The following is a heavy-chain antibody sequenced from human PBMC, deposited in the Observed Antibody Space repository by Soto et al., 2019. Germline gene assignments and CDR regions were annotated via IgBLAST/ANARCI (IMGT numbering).Heavy chain of an antibody. CDR3: SHVLGYCVGGTCYHSVNYMDD. CDR2: IYWDDDK. J-gene: IGHJ6*03. Sequence: QITLKESGPTLVKPTQTLTLTCTFSGFSLSTTAVSVGWIRQPPGKALEWLALIYWDDDKRYSPSLKNRLTITKDTSKNQAVLTMTNMDPVDTATYFCSHVLGYCVGGTCYHSVNYMDDWGEGTTVTVSS. D-gene: IGHD2-15*01. CDR1: GFSLSTTAVS. V-gene: IGHV2-5*02.